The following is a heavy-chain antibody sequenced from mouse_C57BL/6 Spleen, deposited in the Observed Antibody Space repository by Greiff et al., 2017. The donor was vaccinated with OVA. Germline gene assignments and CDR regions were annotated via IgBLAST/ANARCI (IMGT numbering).Heavy chain of an antibody. CDR3: ARGGYYGSSYYAMDY. CDR2: INPSNGGT. Sequence: VQLQQPGTELVKPGASVKLSCKASGYTFTSYWMHWVKQRPGQGLEWIGNINPSNGGTNYNEKFKSKATLTVDKSSSTAYMQISSLTSEDSAVYYCARGGYYGSSYYAMDYWGQGTSVTVSS. V-gene: IGHV1-53*01. CDR1: GYTFTSYW. J-gene: IGHJ4*01. D-gene: IGHD1-1*01.